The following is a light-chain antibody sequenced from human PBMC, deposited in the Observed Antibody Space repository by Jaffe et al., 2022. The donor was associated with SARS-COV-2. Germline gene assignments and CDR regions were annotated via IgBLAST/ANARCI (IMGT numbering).Light chain of an antibody. V-gene: IGKV3-20*01. CDR2: GAS. J-gene: IGKJ4*01. CDR1: QSVSNKY. CDR3: QQYDSLLS. Sequence: EIVLTQSPGTLSLSPGERATLSCRASQSVSNKYLAWYQKKPGQAPRLLIYGASSRATGIPDRFSGSGSGTDFTLTINRLEPEDFAVYYCQQYDSLLSFGGGTKVEIK.